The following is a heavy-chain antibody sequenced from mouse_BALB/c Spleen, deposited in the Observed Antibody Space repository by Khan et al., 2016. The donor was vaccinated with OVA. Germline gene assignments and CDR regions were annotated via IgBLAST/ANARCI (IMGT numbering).Heavy chain of an antibody. CDR1: GYTFTSYW. CDR2: IYPGSGST. CDR3: TRGSDWLAY. V-gene: IGHV1S22*01. Sequence: QSGSELVRPGASVKLSCKASGYTFTSYWMHWVKQRPGQGLEWIGDIYPGSGSTNYDEKFKSKATLTVDKSSSTAYMQLSSLTSEDAAVYYCTRGSDWLAYWGQGTLVTVSA. J-gene: IGHJ3*01.